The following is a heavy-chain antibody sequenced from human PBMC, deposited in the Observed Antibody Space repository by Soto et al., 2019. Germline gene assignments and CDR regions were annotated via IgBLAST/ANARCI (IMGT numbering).Heavy chain of an antibody. CDR1: GYTFTSYG. V-gene: IGHV1-18*01. J-gene: IGHJ6*03. D-gene: IGHD3-10*01. CDR3: ARGELLWFGELLSIYMDV. CDR2: ISAYNGNT. Sequence: ASVKVSCKASGYTFTSYGISWVRQAPGQGLEWMGWISAYNGNTNYAQKLQGRVTMTTDTSTSTAYMELRSLGSDDTAVYYCARGELLWFGELLSIYMDVWGKGTTVTVSS.